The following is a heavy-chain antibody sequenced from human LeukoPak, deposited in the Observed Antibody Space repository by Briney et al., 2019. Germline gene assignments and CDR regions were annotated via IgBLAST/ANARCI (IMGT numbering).Heavy chain of an antibody. CDR2: IYYSETT. CDR3: ARQRADYYYYYVDV. J-gene: IGHJ6*03. Sequence: PSETLSLTCTVSGGSINTANYYWGWFRQPPGKGLEWIGSIYYSETTYDNPSLKSRVTISIETSKNQFSLRLSSVTASDTAVYYCARQRADYYYYYVDVWGEGTTVAAS. V-gene: IGHV4-39*01. CDR1: GGSINTANYY.